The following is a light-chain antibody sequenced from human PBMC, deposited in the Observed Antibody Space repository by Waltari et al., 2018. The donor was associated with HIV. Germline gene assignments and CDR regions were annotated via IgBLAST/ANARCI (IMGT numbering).Light chain of an antibody. CDR3: QQYNEWPRT. V-gene: IGKV3-15*01. Sequence: EIVMTQSPATLSVSPGERATLSCRASQSVSNNLAWYQQKPGQALRLLIYGPSTRATGTPARFSASGSGTEFTLTISSLQSEDFAIYYCQQYNEWPRTFGQGTKVEIK. CDR1: QSVSNN. CDR2: GPS. J-gene: IGKJ1*01.